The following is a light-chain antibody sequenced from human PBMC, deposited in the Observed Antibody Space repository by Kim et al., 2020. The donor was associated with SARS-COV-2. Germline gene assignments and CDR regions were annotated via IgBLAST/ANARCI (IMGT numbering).Light chain of an antibody. V-gene: IGKV3-20*01. Sequence: LSPGERATLSCWASQSISGSHLAWFQQKPGQAPRLLIYGASTRATGIPDRFSGSVSGTDFTLIISRLQPEDFAVYYCQHYGSSPYNFGQGTKLEI. J-gene: IGKJ2*01. CDR3: QHYGSSPYN. CDR1: QSISGSH. CDR2: GAS.